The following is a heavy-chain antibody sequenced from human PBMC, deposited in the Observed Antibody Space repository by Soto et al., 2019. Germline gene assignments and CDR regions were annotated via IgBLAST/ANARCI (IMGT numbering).Heavy chain of an antibody. J-gene: IGHJ4*02. Sequence: GASVKVSCKASGHTLTYRYLHWVRQAPGQALEWLGWITLFNVNTHYAPKFQGRVTITRDTSMSTAYMDLGSLRSEDTAMYYCAGSMTAELDSWGQGTLVTVSS. CDR2: ITLFNVNT. V-gene: IGHV1-45*02. CDR1: GHTLTYRY. D-gene: IGHD2-21*02. CDR3: AGSMTAELDS.